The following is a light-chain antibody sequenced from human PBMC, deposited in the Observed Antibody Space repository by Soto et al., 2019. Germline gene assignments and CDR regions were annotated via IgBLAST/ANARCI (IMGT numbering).Light chain of an antibody. Sequence: DIVMTQSPATLSVSPGERATLSCRASQSFRSNLAWYQQRPGQAPRLLIYGASTRDTGIPARFSGSESGTEFTLTISNLQSEDAAVYFCQQYNDWPRTFGQGTRLEI. J-gene: IGKJ5*01. CDR1: QSFRSN. V-gene: IGKV3D-15*01. CDR2: GAS. CDR3: QQYNDWPRT.